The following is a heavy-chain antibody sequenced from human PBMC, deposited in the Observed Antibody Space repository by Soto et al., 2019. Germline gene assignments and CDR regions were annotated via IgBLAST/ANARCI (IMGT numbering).Heavy chain of an antibody. CDR1: GGSLGGYY. Sequence: SETLSLPCAVLGGSLGGYYWPWIRQPPGTGLEWIGEINHSGSTNYNPSLKSRVTISVDTSKNQFSLKLTSVTAADTAVYYCARDKITGLFDYWGQGTLVTVS. D-gene: IGHD2-8*02. J-gene: IGHJ4*02. CDR3: ARDKITGLFDY. V-gene: IGHV4-34*01. CDR2: INHSGST.